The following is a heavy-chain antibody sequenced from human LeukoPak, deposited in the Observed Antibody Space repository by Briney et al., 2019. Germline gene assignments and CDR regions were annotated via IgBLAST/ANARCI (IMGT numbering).Heavy chain of an antibody. CDR2: ISGDGGST. CDR1: GFSFDDYV. Sequence: GRSLRLSCAASGFSFDDYVMSWVRQAPAKGLEWVSLISGDGGSTYYADSVKGRFTISRDNSKNSLYLQMNSLRTEDTALYYCAKDGYSYGAFDYWGQGTLVTVSS. D-gene: IGHD5-18*01. V-gene: IGHV3-43*02. CDR3: AKDGYSYGAFDY. J-gene: IGHJ4*02.